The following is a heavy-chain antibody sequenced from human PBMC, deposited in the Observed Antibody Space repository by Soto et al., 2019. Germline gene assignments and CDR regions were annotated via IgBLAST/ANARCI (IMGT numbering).Heavy chain of an antibody. Sequence: GASVKVSCKASGYTFTSYDINWVRQATGQGLEWMGWMNPNSGNTGYAQKFQGRVTMTRNTSISTAYMELSSLRSEDTAVYYCARGLWGSYSLWFDPWGQGTLVTVSS. CDR3: ARGLWGSYSLWFDP. J-gene: IGHJ5*02. D-gene: IGHD1-26*01. CDR2: MNPNSGNT. V-gene: IGHV1-8*01. CDR1: GYTFTSYD.